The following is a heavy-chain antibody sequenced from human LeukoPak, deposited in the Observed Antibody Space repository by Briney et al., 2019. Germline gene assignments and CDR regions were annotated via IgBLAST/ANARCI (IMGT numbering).Heavy chain of an antibody. CDR3: AREEGQQWLVNY. CDR1: GGSISSSSYY. J-gene: IGHJ4*02. D-gene: IGHD6-19*01. V-gene: IGHV4-39*02. Sequence: PSETLSLTCTVSGGSISSSSYYWGGIRQPPGKGLEWIGSIYYSGSTYYHPSLKSQVTISVYTSKNQFSLKLSSVTATDTAVYYCAREEGQQWLVNYWGQGTLVTVSS. CDR2: IYYSGST.